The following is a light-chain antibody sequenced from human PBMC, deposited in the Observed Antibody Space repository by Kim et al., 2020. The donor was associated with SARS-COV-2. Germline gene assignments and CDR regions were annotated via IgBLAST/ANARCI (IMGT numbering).Light chain of an antibody. J-gene: IGKJ5*01. CDR2: WAS. Sequence: DIVMTQSPDSLALSLGERATINCKSSQTVLYTSNNNNYLAWFQQKPGQPPKLLIYWASTRESGVPDRFRGTGSGTDFTLTISSVQAEDVAVYYCQQYYTTPITFAQLTRLVIK. V-gene: IGKV4-1*01. CDR3: QQYYTTPIT. CDR1: QTVLYTSNNNNY.